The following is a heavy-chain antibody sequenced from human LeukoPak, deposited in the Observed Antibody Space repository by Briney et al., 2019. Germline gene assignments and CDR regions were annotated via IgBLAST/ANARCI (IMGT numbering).Heavy chain of an antibody. CDR3: ARGPAVRSMVRGVKWFDP. D-gene: IGHD3-10*01. J-gene: IGHJ5*02. Sequence: ASVKVSCKASGGTFSSYAISWVRQAPGQGLEWMGGIIPIFGTANYAQKFQGRVTITTDESTSTAYMELSSLRSEDTAVYYCARGPAVRSMVRGVKWFDPWGQGTLVTVSS. V-gene: IGHV1-69*05. CDR2: IIPIFGTA. CDR1: GGTFSSYA.